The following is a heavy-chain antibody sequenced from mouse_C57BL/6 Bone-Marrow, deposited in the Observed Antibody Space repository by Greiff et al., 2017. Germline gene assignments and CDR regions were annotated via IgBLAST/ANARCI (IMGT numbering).Heavy chain of an antibody. CDR3: AREGRGYYFDY. D-gene: IGHD1-1*01. Sequence: EVQGVESGGGLVQPGGSLKLSCAASGFTFSDYYMYWVRQTPEKRLEWVAYISNGGGSTYYPDTVKGRFTISRANAKNTLYLQMSRLKSENTAIYYCAREGRGYYFDYWGQGTTLTVSS. CDR2: ISNGGGST. J-gene: IGHJ2*01. CDR1: GFTFSDYY. V-gene: IGHV5-12*01.